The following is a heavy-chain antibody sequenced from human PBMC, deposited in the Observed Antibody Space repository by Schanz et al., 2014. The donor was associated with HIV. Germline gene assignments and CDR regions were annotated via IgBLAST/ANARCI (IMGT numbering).Heavy chain of an antibody. Sequence: EVQLVESGGGLVQPGRSLRLSCAASGFTFDDYAMHWVRQAPGKGLEWVSGISWNSGSIGYADSVKGRFTISRDNAKNTLYLQMNSLRAEDSAVYFCARVHSASSRFRYLFGMDVWGRGTTVTVS. CDR1: GFTFDDYA. V-gene: IGHV3-9*01. J-gene: IGHJ6*02. D-gene: IGHD1-26*01. CDR3: ARVHSASSRFRYLFGMDV. CDR2: ISWNSGSI.